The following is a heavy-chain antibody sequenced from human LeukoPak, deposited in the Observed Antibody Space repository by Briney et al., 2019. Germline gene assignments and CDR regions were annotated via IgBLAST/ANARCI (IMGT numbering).Heavy chain of an antibody. V-gene: IGHV1-2*02. CDR1: GYTFTDYY. CDR2: INPNSGGT. D-gene: IGHD2-2*01. CDR3: ARANALYCSSTSCLFDY. J-gene: IGHJ4*02. Sequence: ASVRVSCKASGYTFTDYYIHWVRQAPGQGLEWMAWINPNSGGTYYAQNFHDRITLTRDTSISTAYMELSRLRSDDTAIYYCARANALYCSSTSCLFDYWGQGTLVTVSS.